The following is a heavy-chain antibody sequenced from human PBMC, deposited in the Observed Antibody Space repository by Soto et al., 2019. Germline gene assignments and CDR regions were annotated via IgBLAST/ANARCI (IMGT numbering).Heavy chain of an antibody. V-gene: IGHV5-10-1*01. CDR2: IDPSDSYT. CDR1: GYSFTSYW. CDR3: ARHSQDLLRYNWNHHHWFDP. D-gene: IGHD1-1*01. Sequence: LGESLKISCKGSGYSFTSYWISWVRQMPGKGLEWMGRIDPSDSYTNYSPSFQGHVTISADKSISTVYLQWSSLKASDTAMYYCARHSQDLLRYNWNHHHWFDPWGQGTLVTVSS. J-gene: IGHJ5*02.